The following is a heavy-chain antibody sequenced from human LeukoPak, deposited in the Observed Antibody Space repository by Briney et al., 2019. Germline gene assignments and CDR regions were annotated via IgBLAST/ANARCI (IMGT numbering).Heavy chain of an antibody. CDR2: ISAYNGNT. D-gene: IGHD6-13*01. V-gene: IGHV1-18*01. J-gene: IGHJ4*02. CDR1: GYTFTSYG. Sequence: PRASVKVSCKASGYTFTSYGISWVRQAPGQGLEWMGWISAYNGNTNYAQKLQGRVTMTTDTSTSTAYMELRSLRSDDTAVYYCARVGRGIAAAGTELADYWGQGTLVTVSS. CDR3: ARVGRGIAAAGTELADY.